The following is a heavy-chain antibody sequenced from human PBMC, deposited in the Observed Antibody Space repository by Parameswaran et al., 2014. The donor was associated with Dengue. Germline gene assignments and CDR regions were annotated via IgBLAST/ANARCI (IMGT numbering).Heavy chain of an antibody. CDR3: ARGGYSSGWGYRYFDY. Sequence: GSLRLSCAASGFTFSSYWMSWVRQAPGKGLEWVANIKQDGSEKYYVDSVKGRFTISRDNAKNSLYLQMNSLRAEDTAVYYCARGGYSSGWGYRYFDYWAREPWSPSPQ. D-gene: IGHD6-19*01. CDR2: IKQDGSEK. CDR1: GFTFSSYW. V-gene: IGHV3-7*01. J-gene: IGHJ4*02.